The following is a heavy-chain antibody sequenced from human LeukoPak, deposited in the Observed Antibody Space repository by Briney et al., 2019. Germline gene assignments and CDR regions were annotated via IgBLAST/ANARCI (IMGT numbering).Heavy chain of an antibody. CDR2: IYYSGST. CDR3: AREGVAAAEQGWFDP. D-gene: IGHD6-13*01. V-gene: IGHV4-31*03. CDR1: GGSISSGGYY. Sequence: SETLSLTCTVSGGSISSGGYYWSWIRQHPGKGLEWIGYIYYSGSTYFNPSLKSRVTISVDTSKNQFSLKLSSVTAADTAVYYCAREGVAAAEQGWFDPWGQGTLVTVSS. J-gene: IGHJ5*02.